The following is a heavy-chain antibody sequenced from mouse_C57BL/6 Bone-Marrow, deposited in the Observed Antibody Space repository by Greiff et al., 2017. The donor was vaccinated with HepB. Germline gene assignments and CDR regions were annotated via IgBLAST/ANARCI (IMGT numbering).Heavy chain of an antibody. CDR3: ARDNYGNYAYYFDY. J-gene: IGHJ2*01. D-gene: IGHD2-1*01. CDR1: GFTFSSYA. Sequence: DVQLVESGGGLVKPGGSLKLSCAASGFTFSSYAMSWVRQTPEKRLEWVATISDGGSYTYYPDNVKGRFTISRDNAKNNLYLQMSHLKSEDTAMYYCARDNYGNYAYYFDYWGQGTTLTVSS. CDR2: ISDGGSYT. V-gene: IGHV5-4*01.